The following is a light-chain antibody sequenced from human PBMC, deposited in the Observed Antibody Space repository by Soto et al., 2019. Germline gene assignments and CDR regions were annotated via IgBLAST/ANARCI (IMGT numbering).Light chain of an antibody. CDR2: AAS. V-gene: IGKV1-39*01. Sequence: IQMTQSPSSLSSSIGGTVSIAWRASQTIDRYLNWFQQKSGQAPKLLMNAASTLRSGVPSRFSASGSGTDFTLTISSLQPEDYATYYCQQSYNAPFNFGPGTKVDI. CDR3: QQSYNAPFN. CDR1: QTIDRY. J-gene: IGKJ3*01.